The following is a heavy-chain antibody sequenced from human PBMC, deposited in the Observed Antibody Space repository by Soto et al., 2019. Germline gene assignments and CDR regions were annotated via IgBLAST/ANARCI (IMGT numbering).Heavy chain of an antibody. D-gene: IGHD1-1*01. CDR2: ISGSTSYV. CDR3: ARDRHETTALAPYNWFES. CDR1: GFTFSSYT. J-gene: IGHJ5*01. V-gene: IGHV3-21*01. Sequence: EVQLVESGGGLVKPGGSPRLSCAASGFTFSSYTMNWVRQAPGKGLEWVSSISGSTSYVYYADSVKGRFTISRDNAKNSLYLQMNSLTAEDTAVYYCARDRHETTALAPYNWFESWGQGTLVTVSS.